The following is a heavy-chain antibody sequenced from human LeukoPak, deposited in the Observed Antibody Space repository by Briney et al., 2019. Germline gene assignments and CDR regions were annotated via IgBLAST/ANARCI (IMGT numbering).Heavy chain of an antibody. Sequence: SETLSLTCTVSGGSISSYYWSWIRQPAGKGLEWIGRIYTSGSTNYNPSLKNRVTMSVDTSKNQFSLKLSSVTAADTAVYYCARDWGSGSSTGYNWFDPWGQGTLVTVSS. CDR2: IYTSGST. V-gene: IGHV4-4*07. CDR3: ARDWGSGSSTGYNWFDP. CDR1: GGSISSYY. J-gene: IGHJ5*02. D-gene: IGHD1-26*01.